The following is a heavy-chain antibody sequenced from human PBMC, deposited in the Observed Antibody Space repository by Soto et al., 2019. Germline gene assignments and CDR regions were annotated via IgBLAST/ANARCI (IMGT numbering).Heavy chain of an antibody. V-gene: IGHV4-34*01. CDR1: GGSFSVYY. J-gene: IGHJ4*02. CDR3: ARGRLRFLEWLLYGALDY. D-gene: IGHD3-3*01. CDR2: INHSGST. Sequence: PSETLSLTCAVYGGSFSVYYWSWIRQPPGKGLEWIGEINHSGSTNYNPSLKSRVTISVDTSKNQFSLKLSSVTAADTAVYYCARGRLRFLEWLLYGALDYWGQGTLVTVSS.